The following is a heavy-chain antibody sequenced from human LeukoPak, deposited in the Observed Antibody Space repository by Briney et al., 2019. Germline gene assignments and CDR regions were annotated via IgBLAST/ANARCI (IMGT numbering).Heavy chain of an antibody. CDR3: ARDNGSGSYGYYGMDV. D-gene: IGHD3-10*01. J-gene: IGHJ6*02. CDR2: VYYSGVT. CDR1: GGSTGSDY. Sequence: PSETLSLTCSVSGGSTGSDYWSWIRQPPGKGLEWIAYVYYSGVTSYNPSLKSRVAISIDTSKNQFSLNLTSVTAADTAVYYCARDNGSGSYGYYGMDVWGQGTTVTVSS. V-gene: IGHV4-59*12.